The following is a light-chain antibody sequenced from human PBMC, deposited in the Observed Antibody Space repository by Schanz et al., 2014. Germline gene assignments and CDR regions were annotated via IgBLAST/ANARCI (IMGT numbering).Light chain of an antibody. CDR1: QTLLSSSTNKNY. Sequence: DIVMTQSPDSLPVSLGERATITCKSRQTLLSSSTNKNYLAWYQQKPGQSPKLLIYWASTRESGVPDRFSGSGSGTDFTLTISSLQAEDVALYYCHQYYSLPLTFGGGTKVEIK. CDR2: WAS. V-gene: IGKV4-1*01. CDR3: HQYYSLPLT. J-gene: IGKJ4*01.